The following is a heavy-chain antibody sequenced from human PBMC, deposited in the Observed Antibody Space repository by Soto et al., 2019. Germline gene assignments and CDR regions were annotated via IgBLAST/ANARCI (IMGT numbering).Heavy chain of an antibody. CDR2: IIPIFGTP. CDR1: GGTFSTYT. J-gene: IGHJ5*02. D-gene: IGHD2-15*01. V-gene: IGHV1-69*06. Sequence: QVQLVQSGAEVKKSGSSVKVSCKASGGTFSTYTFSWVRQAPGQGLEWWARIIPIFGTPYYAQKFQGRVTITADKSTSTVYMELSSLGSDDTAVYFCARGLECRGYCLDKPTWFGPWGQGTLVTVSS. CDR3: ARGLECRGYCLDKPTWFGP.